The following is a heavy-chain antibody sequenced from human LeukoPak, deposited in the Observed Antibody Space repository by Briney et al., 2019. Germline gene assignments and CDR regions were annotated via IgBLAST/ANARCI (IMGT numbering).Heavy chain of an antibody. D-gene: IGHD4-23*01. CDR1: GGSFSGYY. CDR2: INHSGST. V-gene: IGHV4-34*01. CDR3: ARNSSPYYYYYYMDV. Sequence: SETLSLTCAVYGGSFSGYYWRWIRQPPGKGLEWIGEINHSGSTNYNPSLKSRVTISVDTSKNQFSLKLSSVTAADTAVYYCARNSSPYYYYYYMDVWGKGTTVTVSS. J-gene: IGHJ6*03.